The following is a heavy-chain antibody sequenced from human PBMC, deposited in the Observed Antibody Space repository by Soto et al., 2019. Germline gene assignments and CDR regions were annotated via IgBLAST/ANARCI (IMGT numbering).Heavy chain of an antibody. CDR3: AKGPNYDFWSGPDY. V-gene: IGHV3-23*01. CDR1: GFTFSSYA. CDR2: ISGSGGST. J-gene: IGHJ4*02. Sequence: PWGSLRPSCAASGFTFSSYAMSWFRQSPGKGLEWVSAISGSGGSTYYADSVKGRFTISRDNSKNTLYLQMNSLRAEDTAVYYCAKGPNYDFWSGPDYWGQGTLVTVSS. D-gene: IGHD3-3*01.